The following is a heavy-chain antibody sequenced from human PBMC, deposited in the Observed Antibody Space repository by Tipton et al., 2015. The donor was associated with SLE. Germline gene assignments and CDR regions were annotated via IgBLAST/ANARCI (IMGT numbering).Heavy chain of an antibody. CDR3: ARDLLSWDAFDI. V-gene: IGHV4-59*01. Sequence: TLSLTCTVSGGSISSYYWSWIRQPPGKGLEWIGYIYYSGSTNYNPSLKSRVTISVDTSKNQFSLKLSCVTAADTAVYYCARDLLSWDAFDIWGQGTMVTVSS. CDR2: IYYSGST. J-gene: IGHJ3*02. D-gene: IGHD2/OR15-2a*01. CDR1: GGSISSYY.